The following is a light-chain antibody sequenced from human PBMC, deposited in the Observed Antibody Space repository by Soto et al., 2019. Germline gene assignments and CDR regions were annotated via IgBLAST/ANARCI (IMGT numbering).Light chain of an antibody. Sequence: QAVVTQPASVSGSPGQSITISCSGTSSDIGTYDHVAWFQQFPGKTPKLMIYSVSNRPSGVSYRFSGSKSGNTASLTISGLQAEDEADYYCISYTVSRSYVFGTGTKLTVL. CDR2: SVS. CDR1: SSDIGTYDH. CDR3: ISYTVSRSYV. V-gene: IGLV2-14*01. J-gene: IGLJ1*01.